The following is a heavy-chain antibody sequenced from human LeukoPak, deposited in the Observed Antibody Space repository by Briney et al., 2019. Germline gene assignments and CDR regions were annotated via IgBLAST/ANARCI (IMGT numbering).Heavy chain of an antibody. CDR1: GGSISSGGYY. CDR2: IYYSGST. J-gene: IGHJ6*02. V-gene: IGHV4-31*03. Sequence: SEPLSLSCTVSGGSISSGGYYCSWIRQHPGKGLEWIGYIYYSGSTYYNPSLKSRVTISVDTSKNQFFLKLSSVTAADTAVYYCARVENYYYYGMDVWGQGTTVTVSS. CDR3: ARVENYYYYGMDV.